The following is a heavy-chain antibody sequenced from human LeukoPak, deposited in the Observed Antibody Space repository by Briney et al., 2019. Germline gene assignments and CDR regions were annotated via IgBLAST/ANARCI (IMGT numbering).Heavy chain of an antibody. J-gene: IGHJ6*03. CDR2: ISSSSNYI. V-gene: IGHV3-21*01. CDR1: GFTFCSYS. Sequence: PGGSLRLSCAASGFTFCSYSMNWVRQAPGKGLEWVSSISSSSNYIYYADSVKGRFTISRDYAKNSLYLQMNSLRAEDTAVYYCARGLDSGSRDWGGRLRYMDVWGKGTTVTVSS. CDR3: ARGLDSGSRDWGGRLRYMDV. D-gene: IGHD1-26*01.